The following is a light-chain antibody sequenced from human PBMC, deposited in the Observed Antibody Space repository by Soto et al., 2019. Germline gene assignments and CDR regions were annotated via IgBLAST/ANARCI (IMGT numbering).Light chain of an antibody. CDR1: NSNIGSNS. V-gene: IGLV1-44*01. Sequence: QSVLTQPPSASGTPGQTVTISCSGSNSNIGSNSVNWYHQLPGAAPKVLIYSKNQRPPGGPARFSGSQSGTSASLAISGLQSDDEAEYYCASWDDCLNGWVFGGGTKLTVL. J-gene: IGLJ2*01. CDR3: ASWDDCLNGWV. CDR2: SKN.